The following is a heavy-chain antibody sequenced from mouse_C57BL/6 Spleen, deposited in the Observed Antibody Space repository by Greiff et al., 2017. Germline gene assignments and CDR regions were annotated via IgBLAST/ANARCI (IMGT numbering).Heavy chain of an antibody. CDR1: GFSFNTYA. CDR2: IRSKSNNYAT. Sequence: EVQRVESGGGLVQPKGSLELSCAASGFSFNTYAMNWVRQAPGKGLEWVARIRSKSNNYATYYADSVKDRFTISRDDSESMLYLQMNNLKTEDTAMYYCVRHPYYFDVWGTGTTVTVSS. D-gene: IGHD6-5*01. CDR3: VRHPYYFDV. J-gene: IGHJ1*03. V-gene: IGHV10-1*01.